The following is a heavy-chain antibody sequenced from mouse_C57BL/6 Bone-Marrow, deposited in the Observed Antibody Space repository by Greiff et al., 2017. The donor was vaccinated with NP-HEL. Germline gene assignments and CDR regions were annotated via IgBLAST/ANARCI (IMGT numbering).Heavy chain of an antibody. CDR1: GYTFTSYT. CDR3: ARRIHYYGSSYGWFAY. Sequence: VQLQQSGAELARPGASVKMSCKASGYTFTSYTMHWVKQRPGQGLEWIGYINPSSGYTKYNQKFKDKATLTADKSSSTAYMQLSSLTSEDSAVYYCARRIHYYGSSYGWFAYWGQGTLVTVSA. D-gene: IGHD1-1*01. CDR2: INPSSGYT. V-gene: IGHV1-4*01. J-gene: IGHJ3*01.